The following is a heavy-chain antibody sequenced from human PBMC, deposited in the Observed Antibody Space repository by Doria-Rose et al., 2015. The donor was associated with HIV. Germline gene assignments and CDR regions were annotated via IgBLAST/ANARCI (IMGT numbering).Heavy chain of an antibody. CDR2: TYYTGTS. CDR3: ARMGSYRELDY. V-gene: IGHV4-31*03. CDR1: GASVSSRGYY. D-gene: IGHD3-3*01. Sequence: QVQLQESGPGLVKPSETLSLTCSVSGASVSSRGYYWNWIRQVPGKGLESLGYTYYTGTSDYSPFLKSRLNMAVDTSKNQFSLKLSFVTVADTAVYYCARMGSYRELDYWGQGALVIVSA. J-gene: IGHJ4*02.